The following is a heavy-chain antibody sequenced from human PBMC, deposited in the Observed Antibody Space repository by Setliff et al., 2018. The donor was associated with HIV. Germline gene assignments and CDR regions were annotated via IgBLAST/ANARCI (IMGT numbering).Heavy chain of an antibody. J-gene: IGHJ1*01. CDR2: INHSGST. Sequence: SETLSLTCAVYGGSLNGYYWNWIRQPPGKGLEWIGEINHSGSTNYNPSPKSRVTISVDTSKRQFSLKLNSVTAADTAVYYCARGRGSSWYKHWGQGTLVTVSS. V-gene: IGHV4-34*01. CDR1: GGSLNGYY. CDR3: ARGRGSSWYKH. D-gene: IGHD6-13*01.